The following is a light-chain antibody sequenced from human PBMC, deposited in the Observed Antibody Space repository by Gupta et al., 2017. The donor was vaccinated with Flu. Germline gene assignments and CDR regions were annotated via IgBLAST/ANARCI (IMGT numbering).Light chain of an antibody. CDR3: QQRSNWPPRGT. CDR2: DAS. Sequence: IVFTQSQATRSLSPGERATLSCRASQSVSSYLAWYQQKPGQAPRLLIYDASNRATGIPARFSGSGSGTDFTLTISSLEPEDFAGYYCQQRSNWPPRGTFGQGTKVEIK. CDR1: QSVSSY. V-gene: IGKV3-11*01. J-gene: IGKJ1*01.